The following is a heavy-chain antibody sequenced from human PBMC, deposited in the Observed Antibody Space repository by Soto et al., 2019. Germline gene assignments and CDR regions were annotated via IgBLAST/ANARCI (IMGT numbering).Heavy chain of an antibody. V-gene: IGHV2-5*02. Sequence: QITLKESGPTLVKPTQTLTLTCTFSGFSLSTGGLGVGWIRQPPGEALEWLALIYWDDDKRYSPSLRSRLTITRDTSKNQVVLIMTNMDPVDTATYYCVHSRCGGDCLRSYSSHYYYGMDVWGLGNTVTVSS. CDR1: GFSLSTGGLG. CDR2: IYWDDDK. CDR3: VHSRCGGDCLRSYSSHYYYGMDV. J-gene: IGHJ6*02. D-gene: IGHD2-21*02.